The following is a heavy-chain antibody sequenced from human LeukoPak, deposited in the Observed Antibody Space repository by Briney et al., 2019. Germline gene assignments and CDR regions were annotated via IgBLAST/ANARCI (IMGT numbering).Heavy chain of an antibody. V-gene: IGHV3-74*01. CDR1: GFTFSSYW. D-gene: IGHD3-3*01. CDR2: INTDGSST. J-gene: IGHJ4*02. Sequence: GGSLRLSCAASGFTFSSYWMHWVRHAPGKGLVWVSRINTDGSSTSYADSVKGRFTISRDNAKNTLYLQMNSLRAEDTAVYYCARDHWYYDFWSDYYQALDYWGQGTLVTVSS. CDR3: ARDHWYYDFWSDYYQALDY.